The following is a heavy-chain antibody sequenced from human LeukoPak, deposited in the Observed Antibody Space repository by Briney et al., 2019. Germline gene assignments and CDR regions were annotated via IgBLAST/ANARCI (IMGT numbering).Heavy chain of an antibody. D-gene: IGHD6-19*01. Sequence: PGGSLRLSCAASGFTFSSYAMSWVRQAPGKGLEWVSAISGSGGSTYYADSVKGRFTISRDNSKNTLYLQMNSLRAEDTAVYYCAKKGDHLGYSSGWYQYYFDYWGQGTLVTVSS. CDR3: AKKGDHLGYSSGWYQYYFDY. CDR1: GFTFSSYA. CDR2: ISGSGGST. V-gene: IGHV3-23*01. J-gene: IGHJ4*02.